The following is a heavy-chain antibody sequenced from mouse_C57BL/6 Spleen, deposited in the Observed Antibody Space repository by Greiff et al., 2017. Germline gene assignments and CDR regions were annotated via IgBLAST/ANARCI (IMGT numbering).Heavy chain of an antibody. D-gene: IGHD2-5*01. CDR3: AREAYYSNTWFAY. CDR1: GYSFTSYY. CDR2: IYPGSGNT. V-gene: IGHV1-66*01. Sequence: QVQLQQSGPELVKPGASVKISCKASGYSFTSYYIHWVKQRPGQGLEWIGWIYPGSGNTKYNEKFKGKATLTADTSSRTAYMQLSSLTSEDSAVYYCAREAYYSNTWFAYWGQGTLVTVSA. J-gene: IGHJ3*01.